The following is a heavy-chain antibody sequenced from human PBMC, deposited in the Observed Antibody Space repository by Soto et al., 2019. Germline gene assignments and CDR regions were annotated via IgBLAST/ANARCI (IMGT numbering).Heavy chain of an antibody. V-gene: IGHV1-69*13. CDR2: IIPIFGTA. Sequence: GASVKVSCKASGGTFSSYAISWVRQAPGQGLEWMGGIIPIFGTANYAQKFQGRVTITADESTSTAYMELSSLRSEDTAVYYCARGAARPQYYYYYYGMDVWGQGTTVTVS. CDR3: ARGAARPQYYYYYYGMDV. D-gene: IGHD6-6*01. J-gene: IGHJ6*02. CDR1: GGTFSSYA.